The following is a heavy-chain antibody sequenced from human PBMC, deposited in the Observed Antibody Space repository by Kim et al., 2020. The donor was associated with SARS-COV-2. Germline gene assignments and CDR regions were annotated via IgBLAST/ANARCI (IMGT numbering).Heavy chain of an antibody. V-gene: IGHV3-33*01. Sequence: GGSLRLSCAASGFTFSSYGMHWVRQAPGKGLEWVAVIWYDGSNKYYADSVKGRFTISRDNSKNTLYLQMNSLRAEDTAVYYCARAAYSSSSRYYYYGMDVWGQGNTVTVSS. D-gene: IGHD6-6*01. J-gene: IGHJ6*02. CDR2: IWYDGSNK. CDR1: GFTFSSYG. CDR3: ARAAYSSSSRYYYYGMDV.